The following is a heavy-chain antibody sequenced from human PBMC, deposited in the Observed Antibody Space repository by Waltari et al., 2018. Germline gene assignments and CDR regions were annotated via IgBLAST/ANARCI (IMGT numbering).Heavy chain of an antibody. CDR3: ARDLTQGGGKGGRFDP. J-gene: IGHJ5*02. V-gene: IGHV4-4*07. CDR2: TYTSGST. CDR1: GGSISSYY. Sequence: QVQLQESGPGLVKPSETRSLTCTVPGGSISSYYWSWIRQPAGKGLEWIGRTYTSGSTNYNPSLKSRVTMSVDTSKNQFSLKLSSVTAADTAVYYCARDLTQGGGKGGRFDPWGQGTLVTVSS. D-gene: IGHD2-15*01.